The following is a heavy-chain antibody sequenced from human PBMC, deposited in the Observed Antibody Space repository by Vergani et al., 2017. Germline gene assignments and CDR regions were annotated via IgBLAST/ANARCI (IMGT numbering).Heavy chain of an antibody. D-gene: IGHD3-16*01. Sequence: EVQLVESGGGLVKSGGSLRLSCVASGFTFTDAWMRWVRQAPGKGLEWIGHIRSKANSYTTEYAPSVKGRFIISRDDSRNTLYLDVISLETEDTAVYYCTRARLDDSYAYFDYWGQGTLVTVSP. CDR1: GFTFTDAW. CDR2: IRSKANSYTT. V-gene: IGHV3-15*05. CDR3: TRARLDDSYAYFDY. J-gene: IGHJ4*02.